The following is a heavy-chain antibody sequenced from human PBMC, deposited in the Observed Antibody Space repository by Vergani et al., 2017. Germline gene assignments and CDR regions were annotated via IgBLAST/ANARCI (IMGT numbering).Heavy chain of an antibody. Sequence: EVQLVESGGGLVQPGGSLRLSCSASGFTFSSYAMHWVRQAPGKGLEYVSAISSNGGSTYYADSVKGRFTISRDNSKNTLYLQMSSLRAEDTAVYYCARAMGFGSGSYYNLYYFDYWGQGTLVTVSS. V-gene: IGHV3-64D*06. CDR1: GFTFSSYA. D-gene: IGHD3-10*01. J-gene: IGHJ4*02. CDR3: ARAMGFGSGSYYNLYYFDY. CDR2: ISSNGGST.